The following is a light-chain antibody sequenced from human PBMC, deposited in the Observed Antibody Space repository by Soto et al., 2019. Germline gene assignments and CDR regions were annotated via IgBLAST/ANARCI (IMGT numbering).Light chain of an antibody. CDR1: QSISNY. J-gene: IGKJ1*01. CDR3: QQSFSPLWT. CDR2: AAS. V-gene: IGKV1-39*01. Sequence: DLQMTQSPSSLSASVGDRVTITCRASQSISNYLNWYQQKPGKAPKLLIYAASSMQSGVPSRFSGSGSETDFTLTISSLQPDDSATYYCQQSFSPLWTFAQGTKVEV.